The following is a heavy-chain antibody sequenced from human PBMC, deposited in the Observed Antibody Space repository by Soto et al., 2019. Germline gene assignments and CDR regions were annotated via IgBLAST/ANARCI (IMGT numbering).Heavy chain of an antibody. D-gene: IGHD6-6*01. V-gene: IGHV5-51*01. CDR2: IYPADCDT. Sequence: GESLKISCKGSLYSFTSYLIGWVRQVPGKGLEWMGIIYPADCDTRYSPSFQGQVTISADKSISTACLQWSSLKASDTAMYYCARLGIAARRPHDYWGQGPLVTVSS. CDR3: ARLGIAARRPHDY. J-gene: IGHJ4*02. CDR1: LYSFTSYL.